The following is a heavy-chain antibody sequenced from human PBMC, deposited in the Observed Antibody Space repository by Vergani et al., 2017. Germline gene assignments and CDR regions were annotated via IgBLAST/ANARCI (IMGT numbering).Heavy chain of an antibody. D-gene: IGHD2-2*01. CDR1: GFTFSSYA. V-gene: IGHV3-30*01. CDR3: ARDTCSSTSCYLDYAFDI. J-gene: IGHJ3*02. Sequence: QVQLVESGGGVVQPGRSLRLSCAASGFTFSSYAMHWVRQAPGKGLEWVAVISYDGSNKYYADSVKGRFTISRDNSKNTLYLQMNSLRAEDTAVYYCARDTCSSTSCYLDYAFDIWGQGTMVTVSS. CDR2: ISYDGSNK.